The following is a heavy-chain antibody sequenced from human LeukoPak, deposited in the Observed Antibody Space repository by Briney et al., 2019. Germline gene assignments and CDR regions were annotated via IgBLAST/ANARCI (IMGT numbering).Heavy chain of an antibody. CDR2: IYYSGST. Sequence: SETLSLTCTVSGGSISSSSYYWGWIRQPPGTGLEWIGSIYYSGSTNYNPSLKSRVTISVDTSKNQFSLKLSSVTAADTAVYYCARGPDYGDFYGMDVWGQGTTVTVSS. CDR3: ARGPDYGDFYGMDV. D-gene: IGHD4-17*01. J-gene: IGHJ6*02. V-gene: IGHV4-39*07. CDR1: GGSISSSSYY.